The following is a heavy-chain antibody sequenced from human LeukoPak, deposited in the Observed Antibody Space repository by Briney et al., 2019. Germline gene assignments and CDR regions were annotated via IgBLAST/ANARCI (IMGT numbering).Heavy chain of an antibody. CDR3: ARGESSSWYLKPYYGMDV. Sequence: GGSLRLSCAASGFTFSSYGMHWLRQAPGKGREGVAVIWYDGSNKYYADSVKGRFTISRDNSKNTLYLQMNSLRAEDTAVYYCARGESSSWYLKPYYGMDVWGKGTTVTVSS. D-gene: IGHD6-13*01. CDR1: GFTFSSYG. CDR2: IWYDGSNK. V-gene: IGHV3-33*01. J-gene: IGHJ6*04.